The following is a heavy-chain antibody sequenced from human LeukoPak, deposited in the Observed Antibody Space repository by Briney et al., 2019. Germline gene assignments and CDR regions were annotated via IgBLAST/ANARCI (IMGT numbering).Heavy chain of an antibody. CDR2: IESDGRRT. D-gene: IGHD3-10*01. V-gene: IGHV3-74*03. CDR3: AREKYYGSGSYGF. CDR1: GFTFSSTW. J-gene: IGHJ3*01. Sequence: GGSLRLSCAASGFTFSSTWMHWVRQVPGKELVWVARIESDGRRTTYAESVKGRFTISRDNAKNSLYLQMNSLRAEDTAVYYCAREKYYGSGSYGFWGQGTMVTVSS.